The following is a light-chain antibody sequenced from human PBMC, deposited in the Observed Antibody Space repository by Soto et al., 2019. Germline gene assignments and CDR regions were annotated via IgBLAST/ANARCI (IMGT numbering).Light chain of an antibody. Sequence: QSALTQPASVSGSPGQSITISCTGTSSDVGGYNYVSWYQQHPGKAHKLMIYDVSNRPSGVSNRFSGSKSGNTASLTISVLQAEDEADYYCSSYTSSSTPFYVFGTGTKVTVL. J-gene: IGLJ1*01. V-gene: IGLV2-14*01. CDR1: SSDVGGYNY. CDR3: SSYTSSSTPFYV. CDR2: DVS.